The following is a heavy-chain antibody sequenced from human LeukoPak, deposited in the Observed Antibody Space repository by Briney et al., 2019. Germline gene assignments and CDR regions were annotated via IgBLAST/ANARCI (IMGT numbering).Heavy chain of an antibody. CDR2: IYYSGST. J-gene: IGHJ4*02. V-gene: IGHV4-59*01. Sequence: SETLSLTCTVSGGSISSYYWSWIRQPPGKGLEWIGYIYYSGSTNYNPSLKSRVTISVDTSKNQFSLKLSSVTAADTAVYYCARGKYDILTGYYTFDYWGQGTLVTVSS. D-gene: IGHD3-9*01. CDR3: ARGKYDILTGYYTFDY. CDR1: GGSISSYY.